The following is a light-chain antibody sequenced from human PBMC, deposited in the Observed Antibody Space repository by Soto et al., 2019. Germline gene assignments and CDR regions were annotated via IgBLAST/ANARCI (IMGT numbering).Light chain of an antibody. Sequence: QSALTQPRSVSGSPRQSVTISCTGTSSDVGAYNYVSWYQQHPGKAPKLMTYDVSKRPSGVPDRFSGSKSGNTASLTISGLQAEDEADYYCCSYADNYSYVFGTGTKVTVL. CDR2: DVS. CDR1: SSDVGAYNY. V-gene: IGLV2-11*01. J-gene: IGLJ1*01. CDR3: CSYADNYSYV.